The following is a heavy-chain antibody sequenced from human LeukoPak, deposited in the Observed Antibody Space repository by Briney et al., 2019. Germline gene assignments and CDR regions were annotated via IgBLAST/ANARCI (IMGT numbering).Heavy chain of an antibody. CDR1: GFTFSSYA. V-gene: IGHV3-23*01. CDR2: ISGSAERT. Sequence: PGGSLRLSCAASGFTFSSYAMTWVRQAPGKGLEWVSAISGSAERTYYADSVKGRFTISRDNSKNTLYLQMSSLRAKDTAVYYCATGFYSPDYWGQGTLVTVSP. D-gene: IGHD4-11*01. CDR3: ATGFYSPDY. J-gene: IGHJ4*02.